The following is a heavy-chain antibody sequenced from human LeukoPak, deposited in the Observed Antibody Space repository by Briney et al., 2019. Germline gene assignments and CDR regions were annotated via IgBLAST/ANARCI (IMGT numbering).Heavy chain of an antibody. V-gene: IGHV1-46*01. J-gene: IGHJ6*04. CDR2: INPSGGST. CDR1: GYTFTSYY. Sequence: ASVKVSCKASGYTFTSYYMHWVRQAPGQGLEWMGIINPSGGSTSYAQKFQGRVTMTRDTSTSTVYMELSSLRSEDTAVYYCARGNSFSSGWSPSYYYYGMDVWGNGTTVTVSS. CDR3: ARGNSFSSGWSPSYYYYGMDV. D-gene: IGHD6-19*01.